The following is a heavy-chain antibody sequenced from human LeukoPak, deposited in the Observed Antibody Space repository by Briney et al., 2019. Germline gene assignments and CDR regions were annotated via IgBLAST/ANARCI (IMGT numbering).Heavy chain of an antibody. V-gene: IGHV3-30*02. CDR3: AKDQVGG. Sequence: PGGSLRLSCAASGFTFSSYGMHWVRQAPGRGLQWVAFIRYDATQQYYADSVKGRFTISRDNSKNTVYLQMNSLRDEDAAVYYCAKDQVGGWGQGTLVTVSS. CDR1: GFTFSSYG. CDR2: IRYDATQQ. D-gene: IGHD3-16*01. J-gene: IGHJ4*02.